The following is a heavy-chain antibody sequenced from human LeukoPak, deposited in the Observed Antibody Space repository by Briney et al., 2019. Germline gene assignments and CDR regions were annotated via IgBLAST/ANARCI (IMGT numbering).Heavy chain of an antibody. CDR3: ARRSHGDYVGYFDY. Sequence: PSETLSLTCTVSGGSISSGGHYWSWIRQHPGKGLEWIGYIYYSGSTYYNPSLKSRVTISVDTSKNQFSLKQSSVTAADTAVYYCARRSHGDYVGYFDYWGQGTLVTVSS. D-gene: IGHD4-17*01. CDR2: IYYSGST. V-gene: IGHV4-31*03. J-gene: IGHJ4*02. CDR1: GGSISSGGHY.